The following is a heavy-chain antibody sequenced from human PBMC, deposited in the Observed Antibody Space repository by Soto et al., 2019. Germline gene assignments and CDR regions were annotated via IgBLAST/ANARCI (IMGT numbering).Heavy chain of an antibody. CDR3: AKVVVAATRHTDFDS. Sequence: PSETLSLTCTVSGGSINSNNYYWAWIRQPPGKGLAWIASIYYDGSTYYNPSLKSRVSISVDMSKNHFSLKLSSATAADTAVYYCAKVVVAATRHTDFDSWGQGTLVTVSS. J-gene: IGHJ4*02. V-gene: IGHV4-39*02. D-gene: IGHD2-15*01. CDR1: GGSINSNNYY. CDR2: IYYDGST.